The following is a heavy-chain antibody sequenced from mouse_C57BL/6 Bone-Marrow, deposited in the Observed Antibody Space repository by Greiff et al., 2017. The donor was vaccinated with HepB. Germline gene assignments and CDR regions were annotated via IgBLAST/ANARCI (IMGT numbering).Heavy chain of an antibody. J-gene: IGHJ4*01. CDR2: FHPYNDDT. CDR1: GYTFTTYP. Sequence: QVQLKESGAELVKPGASVKMSCKASGYTFTTYPIEWMKQNHGKSLEWIGNFHPYNDDTKYTEKLKGKATLTVEKSSSTVYLELSRVTSDDSSVYYCARTGTDAMDYWGQGTSVTVSS. CDR3: ARTGTDAMDY. D-gene: IGHD4-1*01. V-gene: IGHV1-47*01.